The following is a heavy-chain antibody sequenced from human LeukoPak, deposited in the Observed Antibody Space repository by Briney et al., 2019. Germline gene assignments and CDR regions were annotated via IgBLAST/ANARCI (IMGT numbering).Heavy chain of an antibody. V-gene: IGHV3-43D*03. Sequence: GGSLQLSCAASGFTFDDYAMHWVRQAPGKSLEWVSLISWDGVVTYYADSVKGRFTISRDNSKNSLYLQMNSLRVEDTALYYCARDGNYYENSGYYYPLYWGQGALVTVSS. CDR3: ARDGNYYENSGYYYPLY. CDR2: ISWDGVVT. D-gene: IGHD3-22*01. CDR1: GFTFDDYA. J-gene: IGHJ4*02.